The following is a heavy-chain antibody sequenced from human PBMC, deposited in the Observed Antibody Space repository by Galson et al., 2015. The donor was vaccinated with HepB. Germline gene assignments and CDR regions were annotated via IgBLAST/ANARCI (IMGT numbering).Heavy chain of an antibody. J-gene: IGHJ4*02. CDR3: SRALNWYLVVDD. V-gene: IGHV3-49*04. CDR2: VRSRAYGGTT. CDR1: GFTFGDYA. Sequence: SLRLSCAASGFTFGDYAVSWVRQAPGKGLEWVGFVRSRAYGGTTEYAASVKDRFTISRDDSKSIAYLQMNSLKAEDTAVYYCSRALNWYLVVDDWGQGTLVTVSS. D-gene: IGHD3-22*01.